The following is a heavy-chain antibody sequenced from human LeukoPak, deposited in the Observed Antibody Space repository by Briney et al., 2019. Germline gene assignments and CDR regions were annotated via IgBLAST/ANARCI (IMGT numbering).Heavy chain of an antibody. CDR2: INTDNGNT. CDR1: GYTFNTYG. V-gene: IGHV1-18*01. Sequence: GASVKVSCKASGYTFNTYGISWVRQAPGQRPEWMGWINTDNGNTKYAQKFQGRVTMTTDTSTSTAYMELGSLRSDDTAVYYCARKGCTGDCYRFDPWGQGTLVTVSS. D-gene: IGHD2-21*02. J-gene: IGHJ5*02. CDR3: ARKGCTGDCYRFDP.